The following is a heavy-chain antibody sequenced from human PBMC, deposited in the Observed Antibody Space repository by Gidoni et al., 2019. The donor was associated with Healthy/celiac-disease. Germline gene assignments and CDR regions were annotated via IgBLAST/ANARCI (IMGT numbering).Heavy chain of an antibody. D-gene: IGHD2-15*01. J-gene: IGHJ4*02. CDR3: ARESRVVRGRSYYFDY. V-gene: IGHV3-53*04. CDR1: GFTVSSTY. CDR2: IYSGGST. Sequence: EVQLVESGGGLVQPGGSLRLSCAASGFTVSSTYMSWVRQAPGKGLEWVSVIYSGGSTYYADSVKGRFTISRHNSKNTLYLQMNSLRAEDTAVYYCARESRVVRGRSYYFDYWGQGTLVTVSS.